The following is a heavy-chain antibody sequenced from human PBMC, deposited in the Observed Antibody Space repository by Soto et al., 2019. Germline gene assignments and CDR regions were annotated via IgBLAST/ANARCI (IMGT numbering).Heavy chain of an antibody. V-gene: IGHV4-39*01. CDR1: GGSISSGSYY. D-gene: IGHD5-12*01. CDR2: IYYSGST. J-gene: IGHJ4*02. CDR3: ARHSGYGPQIDY. Sequence: SETLSLTCTVSGGSISSGSYYWGWIRQPPGKGLEWIGTIYYSGSTYYNPSLKSRVTISVDTSKNQFSLKLSSVTAADTAVYYCARHSGYGPQIDYWGQGTLVTVSS.